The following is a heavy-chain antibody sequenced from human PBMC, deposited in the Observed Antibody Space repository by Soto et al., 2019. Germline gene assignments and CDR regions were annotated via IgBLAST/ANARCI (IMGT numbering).Heavy chain of an antibody. CDR3: ARGTRRAIYYDFWSGRINWFDP. J-gene: IGHJ5*02. CDR1: GYTFTSYY. D-gene: IGHD3-3*01. V-gene: IGHV1-46*01. Sequence: QVQLVQSGAEVKKPGASVKVSCKASGYTFTSYYMHWVRQAPGQGLEWMGIINPSGGSTSYAQKFQGRVTMTRDTSPSTVYMELSSLRSEDTAVYYCARGTRRAIYYDFWSGRINWFDPWGQGTLVTVSS. CDR2: INPSGGST.